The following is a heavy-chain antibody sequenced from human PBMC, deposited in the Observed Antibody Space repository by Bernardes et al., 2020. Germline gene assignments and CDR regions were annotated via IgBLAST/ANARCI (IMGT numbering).Heavy chain of an antibody. CDR2: FDPEDGET. V-gene: IGHV1-24*01. CDR3: ATDRIRYCSGGSCYKHYYYYGMDV. D-gene: IGHD2-15*01. CDR1: GYTLTELS. J-gene: IGHJ6*02. Sequence: ASVKVSCKVSGYTLTELSMHWVRQAPGKGLEWMGGFDPEDGETIHAQKFQGRVTMTEDTSTDTAYMELSRLRSEDTAVYYCATDRIRYCSGGSCYKHYYYYGMDVWGQGTSVTVSS.